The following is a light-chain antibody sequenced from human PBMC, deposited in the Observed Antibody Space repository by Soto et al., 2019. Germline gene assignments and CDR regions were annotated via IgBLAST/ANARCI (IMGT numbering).Light chain of an antibody. CDR3: QQLNSYPTT. Sequence: IQLTQSPSSLSASVGDRVTITCWASQGIASYLAWYQQKPGKAPKLLIYAASTLQSAVPSRFSGSGSGTDFTLTISSLQPADFATYYCQQLNSYPTTFGGGTKVEIK. CDR2: AAS. J-gene: IGKJ4*01. CDR1: QGIASY. V-gene: IGKV1-9*01.